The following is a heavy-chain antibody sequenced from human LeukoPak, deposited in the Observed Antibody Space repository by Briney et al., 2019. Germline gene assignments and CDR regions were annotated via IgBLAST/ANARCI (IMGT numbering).Heavy chain of an antibody. J-gene: IGHJ6*03. Sequence: ASVKVSCKASGYTFTSYDINWVRQATGQGLEWMGWMNPNSGNTGYAQKFQGRVTMTRNTSISTAYMELSSLRSEDTAVYYCARGWKGSSISRMGGLYYYYYMDVWAKGPRSPSP. V-gene: IGHV1-8*01. D-gene: IGHD2-2*01. CDR2: MNPNSGNT. CDR1: GYTFTSYD. CDR3: ARGWKGSSISRMGGLYYYYYMDV.